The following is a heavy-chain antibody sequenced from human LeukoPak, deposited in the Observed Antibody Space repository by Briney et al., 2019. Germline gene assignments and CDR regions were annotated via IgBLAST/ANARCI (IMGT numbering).Heavy chain of an antibody. V-gene: IGHV3-7*02. CDR3: ARPFRTYCGGDCYRTFDY. CDR2: IKQDGSEK. D-gene: IGHD2-21*02. Sequence: PGGSLRLSCAASGFTFSSYWMSWVRQAPGKGLEWVANIKQDGSEKYYVDSVKGRFTMSRDNADNSLYLQMNSLRAEDTAVYYCARPFRTYCGGDCYRTFDYWGQGTLVTVSS. CDR1: GFTFSSYW. J-gene: IGHJ4*02.